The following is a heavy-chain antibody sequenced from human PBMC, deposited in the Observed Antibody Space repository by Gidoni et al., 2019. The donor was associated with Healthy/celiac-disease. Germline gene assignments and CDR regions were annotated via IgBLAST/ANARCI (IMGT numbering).Heavy chain of an antibody. CDR3: AKGSPAVTQAFDI. CDR1: GFTFSSDA. Sequence: EVQLLESGGGLVQPGGSLRLSCAAAGFTFSSDAMGWVRRAPGKGLGRGSAIRGSGGSTYYADSVKGRFTISRDNSKNTRYLQMNSLRAEDTAVYYCAKGSPAVTQAFDIWGQGTMVTVSS. J-gene: IGHJ3*02. D-gene: IGHD4-4*01. CDR2: IRGSGGST. V-gene: IGHV3-23*01.